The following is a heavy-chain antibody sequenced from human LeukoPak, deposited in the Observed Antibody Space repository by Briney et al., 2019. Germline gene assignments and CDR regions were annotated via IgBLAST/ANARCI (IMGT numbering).Heavy chain of an antibody. D-gene: IGHD6-13*01. CDR3: ATDLPPQQLVNAWGY. J-gene: IGHJ4*02. V-gene: IGHV1-24*01. CDR2: FDPEDGET. CDR1: GYXXXELS. Sequence: VSXXXXGYXXXELSMHXVRQAPGKGLEWMGGFDPEDGETIYAQKFQGRVTITEDTSTDTAYMELRSLRAEDTAVYYCATDLPPQQLVNAWGYWGQGTLVTVSS.